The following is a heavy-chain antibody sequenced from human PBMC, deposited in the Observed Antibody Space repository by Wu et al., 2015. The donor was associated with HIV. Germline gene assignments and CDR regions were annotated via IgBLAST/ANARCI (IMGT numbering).Heavy chain of an antibody. V-gene: IGHV1-69*05. D-gene: IGHD1-1*01. J-gene: IGHJ5*02. CDR1: GDGFTSYA. CDR3: ARDGSLSALENWFNP. Sequence: QAQPVQSGSEVKKPGSSVKVTCKASGDGFTSYAVSWVRQAPGQGLEWMGGINPLFGTTKYARKFQGRVTMTRDTSTSTVYMELRSLTSGDTAVYYCARDGSLSALENWFNPWGQGTLVTVSS. CDR2: INPLFGTT.